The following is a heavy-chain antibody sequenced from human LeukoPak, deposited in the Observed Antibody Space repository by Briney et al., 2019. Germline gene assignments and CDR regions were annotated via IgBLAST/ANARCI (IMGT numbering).Heavy chain of an antibody. D-gene: IGHD2-8*01. CDR1: GFSFSTYS. V-gene: IGHV3-21*01. CDR3: ARGGMGANSQEYFYYGMDV. J-gene: IGHJ6*02. Sequence: GGSLRLSCAAGGFSFSTYSMNWVRQTPGKGLEWVSSISRTSSYIYYADSVKGRFTLSRDNGKNSLYLQMNSLRAEDTAVYYCARGGMGANSQEYFYYGMDVWGQGTTVTVSS. CDR2: ISRTSSYI.